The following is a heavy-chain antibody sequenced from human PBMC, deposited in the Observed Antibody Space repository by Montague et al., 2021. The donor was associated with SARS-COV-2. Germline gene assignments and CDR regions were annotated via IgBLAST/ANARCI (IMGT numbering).Heavy chain of an antibody. CDR3: ARDRDWDDWCGMDV. D-gene: IGHD2-21*01. V-gene: IGHV3-48*03. CDR1: GFIFSSYE. CDR2: ISSSSGGSTK. Sequence: SLRLSCAASGFIFSSYEMNWVRQAPGKGLEWISYISSSSGGSTKHYTDXVKGRFTISRDNAKNSLYLQMNSLRVEDTAIYYCARDRDWDDWCGMDVWGQGTTVTVSS. J-gene: IGHJ6*02.